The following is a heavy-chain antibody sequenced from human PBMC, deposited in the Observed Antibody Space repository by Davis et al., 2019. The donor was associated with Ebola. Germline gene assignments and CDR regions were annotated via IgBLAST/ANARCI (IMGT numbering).Heavy chain of an antibody. Sequence: GGSLRLSCAASGFTFSSYGMHWVRQAPGKGLEWVAVIWYDGSNKYYADSVKGRFTISRDNSKNTLYLQMNSLRAEDTAVYYCARDLGDSSGYYYHTLDYWGQGTLVTVSS. CDR2: IWYDGSNK. CDR3: ARDLGDSSGYYYHTLDY. CDR1: GFTFSSYG. D-gene: IGHD3-22*01. J-gene: IGHJ4*02. V-gene: IGHV3-30*19.